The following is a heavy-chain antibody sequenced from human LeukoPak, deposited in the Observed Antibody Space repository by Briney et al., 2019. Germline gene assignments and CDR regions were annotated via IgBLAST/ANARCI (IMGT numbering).Heavy chain of an antibody. J-gene: IGHJ4*02. CDR2: INPNSGGT. CDR1: GYTFTEYY. V-gene: IGHV1-2*02. D-gene: IGHD4-17*01. Sequence: GASVKVSCKASGYTFTEYYINWVRQAPGQGLEWMGWINPNSGGTNYAQKFQDRVTMTRDTSISTAYMELSGLRSDDTAVYYCARDASTVTTPYFDSWDQGTLVTVSS. CDR3: ARDASTVTTPYFDS.